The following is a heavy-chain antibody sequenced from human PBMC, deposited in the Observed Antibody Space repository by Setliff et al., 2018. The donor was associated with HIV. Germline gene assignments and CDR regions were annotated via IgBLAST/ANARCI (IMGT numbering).Heavy chain of an antibody. Sequence: SLKISCKGSGYSFTSYWIGWVRQMPGKGLEWMGIIYPGDSDIRYSPSFQGQVTISADKAISTAYLQWSSLKASDTGMYYCARAGRGGGSYWTFDYWGQGTLVTVSS. V-gene: IGHV5-51*01. J-gene: IGHJ4*02. D-gene: IGHD1-26*01. CDR2: IYPGDSDI. CDR3: ARAGRGGGSYWTFDY. CDR1: GYSFTSYW.